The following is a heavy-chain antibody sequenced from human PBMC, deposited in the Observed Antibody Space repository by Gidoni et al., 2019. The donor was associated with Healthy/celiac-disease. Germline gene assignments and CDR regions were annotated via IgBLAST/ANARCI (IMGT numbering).Heavy chain of an antibody. J-gene: IGHJ5*02. CDR3: ARALLLWFGELLSWFDP. D-gene: IGHD3-10*01. CDR1: GGSISSSRYY. Sequence: QLQLQESGPGLVKPSKTLSLTCTVCGGSISSSRYYWGWIRQPPGNGLEWIGSIYYSGSTYYNPSLKSRVTISVDTSKNQFSLKLSSVTAADTAVYYCARALLLWFGELLSWFDPWGQGTLVTVSS. CDR2: IYYSGST. V-gene: IGHV4-39*01.